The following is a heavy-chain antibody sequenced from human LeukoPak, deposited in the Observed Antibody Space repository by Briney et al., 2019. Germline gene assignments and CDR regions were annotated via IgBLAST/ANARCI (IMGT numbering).Heavy chain of an antibody. D-gene: IGHD5-24*01. J-gene: IGHJ4*02. CDR2: IYYSGST. CDR3: ARDLVDGYTLGPTSD. CDR1: GGSISSYY. V-gene: IGHV4-59*01. Sequence: SETLSLTCTVPGGSISSYYWSWIRQPPGKGLEWIGYIYYSGSTNYNPSLKSRVTISVDTSKNQFSLKLSSVTAADTAVYYCARDLVDGYTLGPTSDWGQGTLVTVSS.